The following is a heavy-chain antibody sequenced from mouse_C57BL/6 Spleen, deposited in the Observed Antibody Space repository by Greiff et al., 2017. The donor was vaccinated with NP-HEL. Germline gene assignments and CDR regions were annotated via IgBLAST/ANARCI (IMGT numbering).Heavy chain of an antibody. Sequence: QVQLQQSGAELVKPGASVKLSCKASGYTFTEYTIHWVKQRSGPGLEWIGWFYPGSGSIKYNEKFKDKATLTADKSSSTVYMELSRLTSEDSAVYFCARHGGPLYYYGSSGNAMDYWGQGTSVTVSS. CDR2: FYPGSGSI. D-gene: IGHD1-1*01. V-gene: IGHV1-62-2*01. CDR1: GYTFTEYT. CDR3: ARHGGPLYYYGSSGNAMDY. J-gene: IGHJ4*01.